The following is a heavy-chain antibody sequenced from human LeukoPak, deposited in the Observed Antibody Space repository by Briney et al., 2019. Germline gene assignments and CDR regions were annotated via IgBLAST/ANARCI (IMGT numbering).Heavy chain of an antibody. CDR2: IYYSGST. CDR3: ASHTPGIAVAGTSYPDY. V-gene: IGHV4-39*01. Sequence: SETLSLTCTVSGGSISSSSYYWGWIRQPPGKGLEWIGSIYYSGSTYYNPSLKSRVTISVDTSKNQFSLKLSSVTAADTAVYYCASHTPGIAVAGTSYPDYWGQGTLVTASS. J-gene: IGHJ4*02. CDR1: GGSISSSSYY. D-gene: IGHD6-19*01.